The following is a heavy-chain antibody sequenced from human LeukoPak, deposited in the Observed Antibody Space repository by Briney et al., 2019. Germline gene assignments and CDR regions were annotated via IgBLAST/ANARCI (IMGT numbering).Heavy chain of an antibody. J-gene: IGHJ5*02. Sequence: GESLKISCKGSGYSFTNYWIGWVRQMPAKGLEWMGIIYPGDSDTRYSPSFQGQVIISADKSISTAYLQWSSLKASDTAMYYCARAVVTAIPSWFDPWGQGTLVTVSS. V-gene: IGHV5-51*01. CDR1: GYSFTNYW. D-gene: IGHD2-21*02. CDR3: ARAVVTAIPSWFDP. CDR2: IYPGDSDT.